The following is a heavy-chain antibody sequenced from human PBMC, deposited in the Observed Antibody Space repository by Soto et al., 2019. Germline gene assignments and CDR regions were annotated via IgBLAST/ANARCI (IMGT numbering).Heavy chain of an antibody. J-gene: IGHJ5*02. D-gene: IGHD6-13*01. CDR1: GYTFTSYA. CDR3: ARAERSWYWFDP. V-gene: IGHV1-3*01. Sequence: QVQLVQSGAEVKKPGASVKVSCKASGYTFTSYAMHWVRQAPGQRLEWMGWFNAGNGNTKYSQTFQGRVTITRDTSAGTAYMELSSLRSEDTAVYYCARAERSWYWFDPWGQGTLVTVSS. CDR2: FNAGNGNT.